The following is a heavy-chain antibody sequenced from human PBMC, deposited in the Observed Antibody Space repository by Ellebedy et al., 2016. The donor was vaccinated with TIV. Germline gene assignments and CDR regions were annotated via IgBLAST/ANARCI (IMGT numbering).Heavy chain of an antibody. CDR2: SGST. D-gene: IGHD5-24*01. CDR3: ARDDGYTGYFDY. V-gene: IGHV4-4*07. J-gene: IGHJ4*02. CDR1: GGSITSYY. Sequence: SETLSLTXTVSGGSITSYYWTWIRQPAGKGLEWIGRSGSTNYNPSLKSRVTMSVDTSKNQFSLKLSSVTAADTAVYYCARDDGYTGYFDYWGQGALVTVSS.